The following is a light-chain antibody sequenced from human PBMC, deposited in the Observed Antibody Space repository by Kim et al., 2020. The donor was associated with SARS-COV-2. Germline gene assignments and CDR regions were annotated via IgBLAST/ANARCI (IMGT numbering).Light chain of an antibody. V-gene: IGLV2-14*03. J-gene: IGLJ3*02. Sequence: GQSNTISCSGTNSDIGGYNLVSWYQQHPGKAPQLMIYDVTKRPSGVSNRFSGSKSGNTASLTISGLQAEDEADYYCSSYTSSKTWVFGGGTQLTVL. CDR1: NSDIGGYNL. CDR3: SSYTSSKTWV. CDR2: DVT.